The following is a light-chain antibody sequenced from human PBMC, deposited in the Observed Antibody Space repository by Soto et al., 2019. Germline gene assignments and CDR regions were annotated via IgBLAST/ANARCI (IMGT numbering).Light chain of an antibody. CDR2: GVT. V-gene: IGLV2-14*01. CDR3: FSHRGGDSHV. Sequence: QSALTQPASVSGSPGQSITISCTGTSSDVGAYNYVSWYQQYPGKAPKLMIYGVTNRPSGVSNRFSGSKTGNTASLTSSGLQAEDEADYYCFSHRGGDSHVFGTGTQLTVL. J-gene: IGLJ1*01. CDR1: SSDVGAYNY.